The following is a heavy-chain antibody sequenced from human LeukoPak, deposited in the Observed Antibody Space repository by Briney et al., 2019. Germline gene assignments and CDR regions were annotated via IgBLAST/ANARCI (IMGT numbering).Heavy chain of an antibody. CDR1: GGSISSYY. CDR3: ARDGAYYYDSSGPFDP. CDR2: IYYSGNT. J-gene: IGHJ5*02. Sequence: SETLSLTCPVSGGSISSYYWSWIRPPPGKGLEWIGYIYYSGNTIYNPSLKSRVTISVDTSKNQFSLKLSSVTGADTAVYYCARDGAYYYDSSGPFDPWGQGTLVTVSS. D-gene: IGHD3-22*01. V-gene: IGHV4-59*01.